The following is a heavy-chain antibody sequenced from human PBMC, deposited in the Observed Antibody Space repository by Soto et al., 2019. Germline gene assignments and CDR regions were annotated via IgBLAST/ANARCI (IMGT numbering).Heavy chain of an antibody. CDR1: GFIVSTIY. CDR3: ARDIDY. Sequence: GGSLSLSCAASGFIVSTIYMSWVRQAPGKGLEWVSTIYADGRTYYADSVKGRFTMSRDDVKNTLFLQMNSLRVEDTAVYYCARDIDYCGQGTLVTVSS. V-gene: IGHV3-66*01. CDR2: IYADGRT. J-gene: IGHJ4*02.